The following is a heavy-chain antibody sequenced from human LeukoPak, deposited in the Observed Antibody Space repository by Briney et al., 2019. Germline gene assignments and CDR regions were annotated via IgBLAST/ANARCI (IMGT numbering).Heavy chain of an antibody. CDR1: GLSFRDYT. J-gene: IGHJ6*03. D-gene: IGHD5-24*01. CDR3: ARDQWLQLSPYYGYV. CDR2: ISRNGAAT. V-gene: IGHV3-43*01. Sequence: GGSLTLSCAASGLSFRDYTMHWVRQAPGKGLEWVCLISRNGAATKYAASERGRFTISRENDKNLLHQQMHILRADDTAVYYFARDQWLQLSPYYGYVWGEGATVTLSS.